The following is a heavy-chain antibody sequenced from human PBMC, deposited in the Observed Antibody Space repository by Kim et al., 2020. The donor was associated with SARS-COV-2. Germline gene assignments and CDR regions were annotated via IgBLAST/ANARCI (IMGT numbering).Heavy chain of an antibody. D-gene: IGHD4-17*01. CDR2: T. Sequence: TYYADAVKRRFTISRDNSNNSLFLKMNSRRTEDTALYYCAKDIGGGDSSYWGQGTLVTVSS. J-gene: IGHJ4*02. V-gene: IGHV3-43*01. CDR3: AKDIGGGDSSY.